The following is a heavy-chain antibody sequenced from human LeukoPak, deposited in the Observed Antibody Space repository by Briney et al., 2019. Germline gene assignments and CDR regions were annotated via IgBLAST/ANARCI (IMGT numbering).Heavy chain of an antibody. V-gene: IGHV4-34*01. Sequence: PSETLSLTCAVYGGSFSGYYWSWIRQPPGKGLEWIGEINHSGSTNYNPSLKSRVTISVDTSKNQFSLKLCSVTAADTAVYYCARGQWLALNWFDPWGQGTLVTVSS. J-gene: IGHJ5*02. CDR3: ARGQWLALNWFDP. D-gene: IGHD6-19*01. CDR1: GGSFSGYY. CDR2: INHSGST.